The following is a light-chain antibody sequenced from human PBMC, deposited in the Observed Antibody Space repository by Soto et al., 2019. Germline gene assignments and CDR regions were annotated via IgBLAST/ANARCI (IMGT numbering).Light chain of an antibody. J-gene: IGKJ5*01. V-gene: IGKV3-15*01. Sequence: IVLTQSPGTLSLSPWERATLSCRACQSVSIKLAWYQQKPGQAPRLLIYDTSTRATGIPARFSGSGSGTEFTLTISSLQSEDFAVYYCQQYNNWPPITFGQGTRLEIK. CDR1: QSVSIK. CDR2: DTS. CDR3: QQYNNWPPIT.